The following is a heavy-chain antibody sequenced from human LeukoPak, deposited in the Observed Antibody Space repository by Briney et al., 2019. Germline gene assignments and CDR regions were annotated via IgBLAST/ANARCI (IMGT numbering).Heavy chain of an antibody. J-gene: IGHJ4*02. V-gene: IGHV3-23*01. Sequence: GGSLRLSCAASGFTFSSYAMSWVRQAPGKGLEWVSAISGSGTNTYYADSVKGRFTISRDNSKNTLYLQMNSLRAEDTAIYYCAKYDRSSGHYRTIGAWGQGTLVTVSS. CDR3: AKYDRSSGHYRTIGA. D-gene: IGHD3-22*01. CDR1: GFTFSSYA. CDR2: ISGSGTNT.